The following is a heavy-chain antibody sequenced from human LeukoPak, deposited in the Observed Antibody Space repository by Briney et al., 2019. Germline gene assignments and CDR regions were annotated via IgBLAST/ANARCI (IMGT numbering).Heavy chain of an antibody. Sequence: GGSLRLSCAASGFILANVWLHWIRQAPGKGLEWVGRIKSKIEGGTTDYAAPVRGRFTISRDDSKNTLYLQLNSLRAEDTAVYYCAESRRLDLLDYWGQGTLVTVSS. J-gene: IGHJ4*02. CDR1: GFILANVW. CDR2: IKSKIEGGTT. D-gene: IGHD1-14*01. CDR3: AESRRLDLLDY. V-gene: IGHV3-15*07.